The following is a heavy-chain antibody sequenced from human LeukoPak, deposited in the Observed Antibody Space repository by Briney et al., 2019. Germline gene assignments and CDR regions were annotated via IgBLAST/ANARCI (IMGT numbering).Heavy chain of an antibody. CDR2: IYSGGST. V-gene: IGHV3-53*01. CDR1: GFTVSSNY. J-gene: IGHJ4*02. Sequence: GGSLRLSCAASGFTVSSNYMSWVRQAPGKGLEWVSVIYSGGSTYYADSVKGRFTISRDNSKNTLYLQMNSLRAEDTAVYFCARLYNWNDDDYWGQGTLVTVSS. D-gene: IGHD1-20*01. CDR3: ARLYNWNDDDY.